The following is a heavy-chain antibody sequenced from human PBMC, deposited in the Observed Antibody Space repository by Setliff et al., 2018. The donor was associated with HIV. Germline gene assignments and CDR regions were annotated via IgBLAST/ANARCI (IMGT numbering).Heavy chain of an antibody. CDR3: ARHPIDYSNPAVFDY. D-gene: IGHD4-4*01. CDR2: IQQDGDEI. J-gene: IGHJ4*02. Sequence: PGGSLRLSCAASGFTFSTYWMTWVRQAPGQGLEWVANIQQDGDEIYYLDSVKGRFTISRDNAKNSLYLQMNSLRAEDTAVYYCARHPIDYSNPAVFDYWGQGTLVTVSS. CDR1: GFTFSTYW. V-gene: IGHV3-7*01.